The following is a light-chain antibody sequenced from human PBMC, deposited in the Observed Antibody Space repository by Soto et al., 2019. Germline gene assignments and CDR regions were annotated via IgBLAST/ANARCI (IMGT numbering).Light chain of an antibody. CDR3: QQYDTSPPHT. CDR1: QSVSSSY. Sequence: EIVLTQSPGTLSLSPGERATLSCRASQSVSSSYLAWYQQKPGQAPRLLIYGASSRATGIPDRFSVSGSGTDFALTITRLEPEDVDVDYCQQYDTSPPHTFGGGTKVEIK. CDR2: GAS. V-gene: IGKV3-20*01. J-gene: IGKJ4*01.